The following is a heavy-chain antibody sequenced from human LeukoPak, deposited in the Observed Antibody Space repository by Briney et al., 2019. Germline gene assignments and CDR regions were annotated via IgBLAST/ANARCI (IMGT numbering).Heavy chain of an antibody. Sequence: ASVKVSCKASGYTFTSYYMHWVRQAPGQGLEWMGWISAYNGNRIYAQNLQGRVTMTTDTSTSTAYMELRSLRSDDTAVYYCARVEGPGRDCEFDYWGQGTLVTVSS. V-gene: IGHV1-18*04. CDR3: ARVEGPGRDCEFDY. J-gene: IGHJ4*02. CDR2: ISAYNGNR. CDR1: GYTFTSYY. D-gene: IGHD2-21*01.